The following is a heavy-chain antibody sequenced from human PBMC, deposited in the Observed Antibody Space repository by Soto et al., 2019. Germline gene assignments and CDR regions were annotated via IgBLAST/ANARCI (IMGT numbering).Heavy chain of an antibody. Sequence: EVQLLEPGGGLVQPGGSLRLSCAASGFTFSSFFMSWVRQAPGKGLDWVSGIGANGGGTYYADSVKGRFIISRDNSKNPLYLQMNSLRAEDTGVYYCARDPNGDYLGGFCFWGQKTMVTVSS. CDR3: ARDPNGDYLGGFCF. J-gene: IGHJ3*01. CDR2: IGANGGGT. V-gene: IGHV3-23*01. CDR1: GFTFSSFF. D-gene: IGHD4-17*01.